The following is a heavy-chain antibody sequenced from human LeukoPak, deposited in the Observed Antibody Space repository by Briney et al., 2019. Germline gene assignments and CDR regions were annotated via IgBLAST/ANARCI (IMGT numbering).Heavy chain of an antibody. CDR1: SGSISSYY. D-gene: IGHD6-13*01. CDR3: VRSIAAAGIDYYYGMDV. Sequence: SETLSLTCTVSSGSISSYYWSWIRQHPGKGLEWIGYIYYSGSTYYNPSLKSRVTISVDTSKNQFSLKLSSVTAADTAVYYCVRSIAAAGIDYYYGMDVWGQGTTVTVSS. CDR2: IYYSGST. J-gene: IGHJ6*02. V-gene: IGHV4-59*06.